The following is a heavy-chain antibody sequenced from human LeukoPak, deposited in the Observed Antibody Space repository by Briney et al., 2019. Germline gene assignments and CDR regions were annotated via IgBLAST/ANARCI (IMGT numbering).Heavy chain of an antibody. CDR2: IYYSGST. D-gene: IGHD2-21*02. Sequence: SETLSLTCTGSGGSISSYYWSWIRQPPGKGLEWIGYIYYSGSTNYNPSLKSRVTISVDTSKNQFSLKLSSVTAADTAVYYCARSPAYCGGDCFVFDYWGQGTLVTVSS. V-gene: IGHV4-59*01. CDR1: GGSISSYY. CDR3: ARSPAYCGGDCFVFDY. J-gene: IGHJ4*02.